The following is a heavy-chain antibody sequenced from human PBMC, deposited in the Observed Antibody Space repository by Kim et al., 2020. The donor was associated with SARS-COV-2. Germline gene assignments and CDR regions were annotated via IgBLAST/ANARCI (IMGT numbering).Heavy chain of an antibody. CDR3: ARDSAVAGPNWFDP. Sequence: AEKFQGRVTMTRETSTSTVYMERSSLRSEDTAVYYCARDSAVAGPNWFDPWGQGTLVTVSS. V-gene: IGHV1-46*01. J-gene: IGHJ5*02. D-gene: IGHD6-19*01.